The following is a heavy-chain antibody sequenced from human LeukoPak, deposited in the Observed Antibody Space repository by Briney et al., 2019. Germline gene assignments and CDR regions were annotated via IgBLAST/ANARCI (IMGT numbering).Heavy chain of an antibody. D-gene: IGHD3-22*01. CDR1: GGTFSSYA. Sequence: APVKVSCKASGGTFSSYAISWVRQAPGQGLEWMGGIIPIFGTANYAQKFQGRVTITADESTSTAYMELSSLRSEDTAVYYCARAAYYYDSSGLFDYWGQGTLVTVSS. V-gene: IGHV1-69*13. CDR2: IIPIFGTA. J-gene: IGHJ4*02. CDR3: ARAAYYYDSSGLFDY.